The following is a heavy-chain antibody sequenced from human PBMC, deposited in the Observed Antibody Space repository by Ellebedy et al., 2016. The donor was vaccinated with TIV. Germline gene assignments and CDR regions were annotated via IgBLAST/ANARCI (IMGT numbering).Heavy chain of an antibody. V-gene: IGHV3-30*04. Sequence: GGSLRLSXAASGFSLSDYAMYWVRQAPGKGLQWVAVFSSDGNFDYYADSLKGRFTISRDNSENTLYLQMNSLRAEDTALYYCARAPGGQWLEHADYWGRGTLVTVSS. CDR1: GFSLSDYA. CDR2: FSSDGNFD. D-gene: IGHD6-19*01. J-gene: IGHJ4*02. CDR3: ARAPGGQWLEHADY.